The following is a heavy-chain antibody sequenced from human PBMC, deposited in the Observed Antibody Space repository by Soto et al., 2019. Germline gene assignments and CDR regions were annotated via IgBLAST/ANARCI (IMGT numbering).Heavy chain of an antibody. CDR3: ASDDCGGDCYIDY. V-gene: IGHV1-69*02. CDR1: GGTFSSYT. J-gene: IGHJ4*02. CDR2: IIPILGIA. Sequence: SVKVSCKASGGTFSSYTISWVRQAPGQGLEWMGRIIPILGIANYAQKFQGRVTITADKSTSTAYMELSSLRSEDTAVYYCASDDCGGDCYIDYWGQGTLVTVSS. D-gene: IGHD2-21*02.